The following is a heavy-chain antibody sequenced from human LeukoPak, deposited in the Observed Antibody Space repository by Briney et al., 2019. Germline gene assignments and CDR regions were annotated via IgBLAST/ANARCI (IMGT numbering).Heavy chain of an antibody. Sequence: SETLSLTCTVSGGSINNYYWSWIRQPPGKGLEYIGYIYYSGCANYNPSLKSRVTISVDPSKNQFSLKLSSVTAADTAVYYCARNGDYYEKSGYYYLFDFWGQGTLVTVSS. D-gene: IGHD3-22*01. V-gene: IGHV4-59*01. CDR1: GGSINNYY. CDR3: ARNGDYYEKSGYYYLFDF. CDR2: IYYSGCA. J-gene: IGHJ4*02.